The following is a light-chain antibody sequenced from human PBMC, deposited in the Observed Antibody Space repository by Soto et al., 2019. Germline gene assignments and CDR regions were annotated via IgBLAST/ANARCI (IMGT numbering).Light chain of an antibody. CDR3: SSYTRTATRVE. J-gene: IGLJ2*01. CDR2: DVT. Sequence: QSALTQPASVSGSPGQSITISCTGTDSDIGGYNYVSWYQHHPGKAPKVLIYDVTDRPSGVSNRFSGSKSGNTASLTIYGLQAEDEDDYYCSSYTRTATRVEFGGGTKLTVL. CDR1: DSDIGGYNY. V-gene: IGLV2-14*03.